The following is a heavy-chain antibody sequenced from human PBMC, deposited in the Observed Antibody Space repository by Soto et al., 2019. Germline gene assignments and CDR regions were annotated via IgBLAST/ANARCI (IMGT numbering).Heavy chain of an antibody. CDR1: VFTFISYS. J-gene: IGHJ6*04. CDR3: EQGKGYYGMEV. CDR2: ISGSFGST. Sequence: PVGSLRLSCSSSVFTFISYSVSLVLQAPVNGLEWVSSISGSFGSTYYAYSVKGRFNISRDNSKNMLYLQMYSLRAEDTAVYYCEQGKGYYGMEVWGKGNTVNVSS. V-gene: IGHV3-23*01.